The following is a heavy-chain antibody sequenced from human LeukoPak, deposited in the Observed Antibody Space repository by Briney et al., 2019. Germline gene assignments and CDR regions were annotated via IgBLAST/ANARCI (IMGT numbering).Heavy chain of an antibody. CDR2: IKQDGSEK. CDR3: ARDGTASAFDI. J-gene: IGHJ3*02. CDR1: GFTFSSYE. V-gene: IGHV3-7*01. Sequence: GGALRLSCAASGFTFSSYEKNWGRPAPGKGLEGVANIKQDGSEKYYVDSVKGRFTISRDNAKNSLYLQMNSLRAEDTAVYYCARDGTASAFDIWGQGTMVTVSS. D-gene: IGHD1-26*01.